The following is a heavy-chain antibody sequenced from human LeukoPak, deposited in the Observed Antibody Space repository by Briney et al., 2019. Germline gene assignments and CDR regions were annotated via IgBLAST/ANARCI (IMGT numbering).Heavy chain of an antibody. D-gene: IGHD1-7*01. CDR2: IKQDGSEK. J-gene: IGHJ6*03. CDR3: ARDRNYRTGYYYYYYMDV. CDR1: GFTFSSYW. V-gene: IGHV3-7*01. Sequence: GALRLSCAPSGFTFSSYWMSWVRQAPGKGLEWVANIKQDGSEKYYVDSVKGRFTISRDNAKNSLYLQMNSLRAEDTAVYYCARDRNYRTGYYYYYYMDVWGKGTTVTVSS.